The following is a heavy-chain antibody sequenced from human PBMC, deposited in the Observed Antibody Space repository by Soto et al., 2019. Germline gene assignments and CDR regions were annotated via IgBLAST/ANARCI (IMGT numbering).Heavy chain of an antibody. J-gene: IGHJ6*02. CDR1: GYTFTSYY. CDR3: ASYNQRGYYGMDV. D-gene: IGHD1-20*01. Sequence: ASVKVSCKASGYTFTSYYMHWVRQAPGQGLEWMGIINPSGGSTSYAQKFQGRVTMTRNTSISTAYMELSSLRSEDTAVYYCASYNQRGYYGMDVCGQGTTVTVSS. CDR2: INPSGGST. V-gene: IGHV1-46*03.